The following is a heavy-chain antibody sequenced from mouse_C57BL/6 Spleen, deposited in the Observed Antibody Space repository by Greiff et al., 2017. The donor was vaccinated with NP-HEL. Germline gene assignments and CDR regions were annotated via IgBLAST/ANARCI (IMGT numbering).Heavy chain of an antibody. J-gene: IGHJ1*03. V-gene: IGHV1-82*01. CDR1: GYAFSSSW. CDR3: ARRYDGYYVGYFDV. D-gene: IGHD2-3*01. CDR2: IYPGDGDT. Sequence: VQLQQSGPELVKPGASVKISCKASGYAFSSSWMNWVKQRPGKGLEWIGRIYPGDGDTNYNGKFKGKATLTADKSSSTAYMQLSSLTSEDSAVYFCARRYDGYYVGYFDVWGTGTTVTVSS.